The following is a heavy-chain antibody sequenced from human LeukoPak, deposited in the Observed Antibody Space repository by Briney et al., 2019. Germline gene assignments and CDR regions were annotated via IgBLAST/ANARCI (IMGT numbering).Heavy chain of an antibody. D-gene: IGHD5-18*01. CDR3: ARRGYSYGLMAVGKYYFDY. V-gene: IGHV4-61*02. J-gene: IGHJ4*02. CDR1: GGSISSGSYY. Sequence: PSQTLSLTCTVSGGSISSGSYYWSWIRQPAGKGLEWIGRIYTSGSTNYNPSLKSRVTISVDTSKNQFSLKLSSVTAADTAVYYCARRGYSYGLMAVGKYYFDYWGQGTLVTVSS. CDR2: IYTSGST.